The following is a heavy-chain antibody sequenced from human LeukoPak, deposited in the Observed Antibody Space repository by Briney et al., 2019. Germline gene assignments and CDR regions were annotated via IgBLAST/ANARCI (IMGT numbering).Heavy chain of an antibody. D-gene: IGHD6-13*01. CDR1: GYTFTSYY. V-gene: IGHV1-46*01. Sequence: GASVKVSCKASGYTFTSYYMHWVRQAPGQGVEWMGIINPSGGSTSYAQKFQGRVTMTRGTSTTTVYMELSSLRSEDTAVYYCASPPLIAAAGNYYYGMDVWGQGTTVTVSS. CDR3: ASPPLIAAAGNYYYGMDV. CDR2: INPSGGST. J-gene: IGHJ6*02.